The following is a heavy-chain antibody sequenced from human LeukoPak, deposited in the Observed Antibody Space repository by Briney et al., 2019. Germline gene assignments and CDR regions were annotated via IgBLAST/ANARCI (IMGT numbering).Heavy chain of an antibody. V-gene: IGHV4-39*01. CDR2: IYYGSNT. CDR3: ARHSSSLLAELASFYFDS. Sequence: PSETLSLTCTVSGDSVAYSNDYWGWIRQPPGKGLEWIGSIYYGSNTYYSPSLKSRLTIYVDTSKNQFSLRLSSVTAADTAVYYCARHSSSLLAELASFYFDSWGQGILVPVSS. CDR1: GDSVAYSNDY. J-gene: IGHJ4*02. D-gene: IGHD3-16*01.